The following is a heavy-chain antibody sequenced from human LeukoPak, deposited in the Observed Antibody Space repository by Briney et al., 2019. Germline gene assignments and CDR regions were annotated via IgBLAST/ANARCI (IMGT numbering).Heavy chain of an antibody. Sequence: GGSLRLSCAASGFTFSSYSMNWVRQAPGKGLEWVSSISSSSSYIYYADSVKGRFTISRDNAKNSLYLQMNSLRAEDTAVYYCARDTAYYYYMDVWGKGTTVTISS. V-gene: IGHV3-21*01. CDR3: ARDTAYYYYMDV. CDR1: GFTFSSYS. J-gene: IGHJ6*03. CDR2: ISSSSSYI. D-gene: IGHD4-17*01.